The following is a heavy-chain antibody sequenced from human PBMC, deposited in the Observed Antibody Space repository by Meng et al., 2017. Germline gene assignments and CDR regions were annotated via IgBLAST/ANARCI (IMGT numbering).Heavy chain of an antibody. V-gene: IGHV3-23*04. Sequence: EVLLGVGGGVVVQPGGSLILCCAACGFTFSSYARCWVRQAPGKGVGWVSAISGSGGSTYYADSVKGRFTISRDNSKNTLYLQMNSLRAEDTAVYYCAKDLTAAAGSWGQGTLVTVSS. CDR2: ISGSGGST. J-gene: IGHJ4*02. CDR1: GFTFSSYA. CDR3: AKDLTAAAGS. D-gene: IGHD6-13*01.